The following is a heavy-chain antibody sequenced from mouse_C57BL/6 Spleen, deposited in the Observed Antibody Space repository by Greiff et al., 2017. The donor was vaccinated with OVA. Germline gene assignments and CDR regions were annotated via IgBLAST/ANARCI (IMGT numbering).Heavy chain of an antibody. Sequence: VQLQQSGPELVKPGASVKISCKASGYTFTDYYMNWVKQSHGKSLEWIGDINPNNGGTSYNQKFKGKATLTVDKSSSTAYMELRSLTSEDSAVYYCARRPHYYGSSLNWYFDVWGTGTTVTVSS. CDR3: ARRPHYYGSSLNWYFDV. CDR2: INPNNGGT. V-gene: IGHV1-26*01. CDR1: GYTFTDYY. J-gene: IGHJ1*03. D-gene: IGHD1-1*01.